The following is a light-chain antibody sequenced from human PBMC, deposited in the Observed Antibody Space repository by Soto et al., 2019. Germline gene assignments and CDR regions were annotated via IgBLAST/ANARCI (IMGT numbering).Light chain of an antibody. CDR2: EVN. Sequence: QSVLTQPASVSGSPGQAITISCTGTTSDVGSYNFISWYQQYPGKAPKLIIYEVNKWPLGVSNRFSGSKSGNTASLTISGLQAEDEADYYCCSYAGSITWVFGGGTKLTVL. CDR3: CSYAGSITWV. J-gene: IGLJ3*02. V-gene: IGLV2-23*02. CDR1: TSDVGSYNF.